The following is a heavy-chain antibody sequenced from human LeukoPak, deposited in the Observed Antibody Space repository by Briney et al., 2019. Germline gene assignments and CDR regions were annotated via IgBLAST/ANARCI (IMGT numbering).Heavy chain of an antibody. CDR2: IKSKTDGGTT. CDR3: TSSPYAPKVYFDY. D-gene: IGHD6-6*01. V-gene: IGHV3-15*01. CDR1: GFTFSNAW. J-gene: IGHJ4*02. Sequence: GGSLRLSCAASGFTFSNAWMSWVRQAPGKGLEWVGRIKSKTDGGTTDYAAPVKGRFTISRDDSKNTLYLQMNSLKTEDTAVYYCTSSPYAPKVYFDYWSQGTLVTVSS.